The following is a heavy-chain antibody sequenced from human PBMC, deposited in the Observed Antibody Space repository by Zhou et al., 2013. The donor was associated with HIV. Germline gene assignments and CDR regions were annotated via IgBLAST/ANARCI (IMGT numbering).Heavy chain of an antibody. CDR1: GGTFSSYA. V-gene: IGHV1-69*04. J-gene: IGHJ4*02. Sequence: QVQLVQSGAEVKKPGSSVKVSCKASGGTFSSYAISWVRQAPGQGLEWMGRIIPILGIANYAQKFQGRVTITADKSTSTAYMELSSLRSEDTAVYYCARDGVGYSYGYAGWGQGTLVTVSS. CDR3: ARDGVGYSYGYAG. CDR2: IIPILGIA. D-gene: IGHD5-18*01.